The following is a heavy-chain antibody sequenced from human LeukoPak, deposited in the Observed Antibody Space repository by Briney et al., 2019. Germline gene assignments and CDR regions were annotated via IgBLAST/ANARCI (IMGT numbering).Heavy chain of an antibody. CDR1: GYTFISYA. Sequence: ASVKVSCKASGYTFISYAISWVRQAPGQGLEWMGGIIPIFGTANYAQKFQGRVTITTDESTSTAYMELSSLRSEDTAVYYCARAKGLVAATPVYWGQGTLVTVSS. CDR3: ARAKGLVAATPVY. D-gene: IGHD2-15*01. V-gene: IGHV1-69*05. J-gene: IGHJ4*02. CDR2: IIPIFGTA.